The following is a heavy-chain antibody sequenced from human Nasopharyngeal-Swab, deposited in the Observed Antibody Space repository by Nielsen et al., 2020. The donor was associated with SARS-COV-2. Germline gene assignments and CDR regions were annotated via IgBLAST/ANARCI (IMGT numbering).Heavy chain of an antibody. CDR2: LNPNSGGT. CDR3: AREIYYGSGSYYVDDAFDI. CDR1: GYTFSDYY. D-gene: IGHD3-10*01. Sequence: ASVKVSCKASGYTFSDYYIHWVRQAPGQGPEWVGSLNPNSGGTNYAQKFQGRVTLTLDTSINTAYMDLTSLRSDDTAVYYCAREIYYGSGSYYVDDAFDIWGQGTMVTVSS. J-gene: IGHJ3*02. V-gene: IGHV1-2*02.